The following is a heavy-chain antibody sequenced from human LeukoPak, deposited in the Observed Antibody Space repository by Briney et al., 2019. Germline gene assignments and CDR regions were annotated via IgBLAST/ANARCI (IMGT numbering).Heavy chain of an antibody. D-gene: IGHD3-9*01. V-gene: IGHV3-11*05. CDR1: GFTFSDYY. CDR2: ISSSSTYT. J-gene: IGHJ6*02. Sequence: PGGSLRLSCAASGFTFSDYYMSWIRQAPGKGLEWVSYISSSSTYTNYADSVKGRFTISRDNAKNSLYLQMNSQRAEDTSVYHCARDPGIGIWTGLDLWGQGTTVTVSS. CDR3: ARDPGIGIWTGLDL.